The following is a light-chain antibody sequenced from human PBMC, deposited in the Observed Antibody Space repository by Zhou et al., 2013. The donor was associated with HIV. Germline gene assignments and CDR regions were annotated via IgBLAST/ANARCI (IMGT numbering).Light chain of an antibody. CDR2: KAS. Sequence: DIQMTQSPSTLSASVGDRVTITCRASQSINNWLAWYQQKPGKAPKLLIYKASSLESGVPSRFSGSGSGTEFTLTISSLQPDDFATYYCQQYSSLYNFGQGTKLEI. J-gene: IGKJ2*01. V-gene: IGKV1-5*03. CDR3: QQYSSLYN. CDR1: QSINNW.